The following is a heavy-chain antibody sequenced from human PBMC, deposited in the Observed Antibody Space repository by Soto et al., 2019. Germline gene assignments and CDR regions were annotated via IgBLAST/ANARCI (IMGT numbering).Heavy chain of an antibody. D-gene: IGHD3-3*01. CDR2: IYYSGST. CDR1: GGSISSYY. V-gene: IGHV4-59*01. CDR3: ARDRPMANKRMENYYGMDV. Sequence: SETLSLTCTVSGGSISSYYWSWIRQPPGKGLEWIGYIYYSGSTNYNPSLKSRVTISVDTSKNQFSLKLSSVTAADTAVYYCARDRPMANKRMENYYGMDVWGQGTTVTVSS. J-gene: IGHJ6*02.